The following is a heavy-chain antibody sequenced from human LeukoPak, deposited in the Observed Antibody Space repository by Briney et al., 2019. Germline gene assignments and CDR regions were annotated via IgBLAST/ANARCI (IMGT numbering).Heavy chain of an antibody. D-gene: IGHD6-19*01. CDR1: GGSISSYY. Sequence: SQTLSLTCTVSGGSISSYYWSWIRQPPGKGLEWIGYIYYSGSTNYNPSLKSRVTISVDTSKNQFSLKLSSVTAADTAVYYCARDLYSSGWPDAFDIWAKGQWSPSL. J-gene: IGHJ3*02. V-gene: IGHV4-59*01. CDR3: ARDLYSSGWPDAFDI. CDR2: IYYSGST.